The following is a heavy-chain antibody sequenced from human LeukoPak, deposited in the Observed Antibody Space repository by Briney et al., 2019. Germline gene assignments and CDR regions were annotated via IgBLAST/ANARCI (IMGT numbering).Heavy chain of an antibody. V-gene: IGHV3-9*01. CDR2: ISWNSGSI. J-gene: IGHJ1*01. Sequence: PGGSLRLSCAASGFTFDDYAMHWVRQAPGKGLEWVSGISWNSGSIGYADSVKGRFTISRDNAKNSLYLQMNSLRAEDTAVYYCATLRFLEWLLFPEYFQHWGQGTLVTVSS. D-gene: IGHD3-3*01. CDR3: ATLRFLEWLLFPEYFQH. CDR1: GFTFDDYA.